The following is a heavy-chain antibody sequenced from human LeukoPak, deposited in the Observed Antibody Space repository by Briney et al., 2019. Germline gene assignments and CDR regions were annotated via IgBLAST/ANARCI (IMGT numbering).Heavy chain of an antibody. D-gene: IGHD3-10*01. CDR2: INPNSGGT. CDR3: ARGSWFGELVK. J-gene: IGHJ4*02. Sequence: GGSLRLSCAASGFTFSSYGMHWVRQAPGQGLEWMGWINPNSGGTNYAQKFQGRVTMTRDTSTSTVYMGLSSLRSEDTAVYYCARGSWFGELVKWGQGTLVTVSS. V-gene: IGHV1-2*02. CDR1: GFTFSSYG.